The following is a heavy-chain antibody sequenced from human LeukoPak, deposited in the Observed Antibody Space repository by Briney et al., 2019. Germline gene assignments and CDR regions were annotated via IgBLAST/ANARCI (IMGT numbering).Heavy chain of an antibody. J-gene: IGHJ4*02. Sequence: PSETLSLTCTVSGGSISNYYWSWIRQPPGKGLEWIGYIHYSGSTNYNPSLKSRVTISVDTSKNQFSLKLNSVTAADTAVYYCARRRGSGSTQVFDYWGQGTLVTVSS. CDR3: ARRRGSGSTQVFDY. CDR2: IHYSGST. V-gene: IGHV4-59*01. D-gene: IGHD6-19*01. CDR1: GGSISNYY.